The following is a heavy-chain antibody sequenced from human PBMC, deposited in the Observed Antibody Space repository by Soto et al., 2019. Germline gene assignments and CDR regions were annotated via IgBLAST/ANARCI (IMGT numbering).Heavy chain of an antibody. J-gene: IGHJ4*02. CDR3: ARGPAARHHYFDY. CDR2: IPYDGSNK. CDR1: GFTFSSYA. D-gene: IGHD6-6*01. V-gene: IGHV3-30-3*01. Sequence: HPGGSLRLSCAASGFTFSSYAMHWVRQAPGKGLEWVAVIPYDGSNKYYADSVKGRFTISRDNSKNTLYLQMNSLRAEDTAVYYCARGPAARHHYFDYWGQGTLVTVSS.